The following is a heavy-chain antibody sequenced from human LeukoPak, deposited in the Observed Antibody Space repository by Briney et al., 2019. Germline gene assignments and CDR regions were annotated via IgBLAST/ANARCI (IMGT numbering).Heavy chain of an antibody. CDR3: ARVIYYYGSGSSTHSGPVWFDP. J-gene: IGHJ5*02. Sequence: PSQTLSLTCAVSGGSISSGGYSWSWIRQPPGKGLEWIGYIYHSGSTYYNPSLKSRVTISVDRSKNQFSLKLSSVTAADTAVYYCARVIYYYGSGSSTHSGPVWFDPWGQGTLVTVSS. D-gene: IGHD3-10*01. V-gene: IGHV4-30-2*01. CDR1: GGSISSGGYS. CDR2: IYHSGST.